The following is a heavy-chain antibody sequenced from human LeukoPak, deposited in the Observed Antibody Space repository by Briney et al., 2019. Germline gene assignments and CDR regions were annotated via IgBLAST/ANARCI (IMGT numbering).Heavy chain of an antibody. CDR3: ARVDDILTGYYAH. CDR2: MNPNSGNT. CDR1: GYTFTSYD. D-gene: IGHD3-9*01. V-gene: IGHV1-8*01. J-gene: IGHJ4*02. Sequence: ASVTVSCKASGYTFTSYDINWVRQATGQGLEWMGWMNPNSGNTGYAQNFQGRVTMTKDTSISTAYMELSSLRSEDAAVYYCARVDDILTGYYAHWGQGTLVTVSS.